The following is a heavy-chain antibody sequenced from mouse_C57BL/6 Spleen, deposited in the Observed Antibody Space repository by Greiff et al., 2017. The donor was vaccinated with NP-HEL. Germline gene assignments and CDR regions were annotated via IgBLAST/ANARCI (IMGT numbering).Heavy chain of an antibody. CDR2: IDPSDSYT. Sequence: VQLQQPGAELVKPGASVKLSCKASGYTFTSYWMQWVKQRPGQGLEWIGEIDPSDSYTNYNQKFKGKATLTVDTSSSTAYMQLSSLTSEDSAVYYCAEGYYGSSPWFAYWGQGTLVTVSA. V-gene: IGHV1-50*01. J-gene: IGHJ3*01. CDR3: AEGYYGSSPWFAY. D-gene: IGHD1-1*01. CDR1: GYTFTSYW.